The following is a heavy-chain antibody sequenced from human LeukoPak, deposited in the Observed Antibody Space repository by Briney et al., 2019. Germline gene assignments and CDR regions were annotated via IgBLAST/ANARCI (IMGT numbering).Heavy chain of an antibody. Sequence: SETLTLTCAVSGVSFDDYYWSWVRQTPGKGLEWIGEINHSGYTNDSPSLKSRVTLSIDTSRKQFSLNLRSVTVADTGIYYCTRMTAGHDYWGQGTLVTVSS. J-gene: IGHJ4*02. CDR2: INHSGYT. V-gene: IGHV4-34*01. D-gene: IGHD2-21*02. CDR3: TRMTAGHDY. CDR1: GVSFDDYY.